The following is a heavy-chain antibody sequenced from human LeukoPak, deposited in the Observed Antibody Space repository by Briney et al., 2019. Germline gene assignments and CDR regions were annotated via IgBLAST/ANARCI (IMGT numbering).Heavy chain of an antibody. CDR1: GYTFIAYY. CDR3: ARGRDYRQSWGLVDL. CDR2: INPNSGGT. D-gene: IGHD4-11*01. Sequence: ASVKVSCKASGYTFIAYYMHWVRQAPGQGLEWMGWINPNSGGTNYAQKFQGRVTMTRDTSITTAYMELSRLGSDDTAVYYCARGRDYRQSWGLVDLWGQGTLVTVSS. J-gene: IGHJ5*02. V-gene: IGHV1-2*02.